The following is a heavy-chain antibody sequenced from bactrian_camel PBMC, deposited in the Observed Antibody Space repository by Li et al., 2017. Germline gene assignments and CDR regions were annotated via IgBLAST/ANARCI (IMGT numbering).Heavy chain of an antibody. CDR1: GFTFKNFP. D-gene: IGHD2*01. CDR2: IMQDSPRA. Sequence: VQLVESGGGSAQPGGSLRLTCVASGFTFKNFPMTWVRQRPGQGLEWVASIMQDSPRAEYAESVKGRFTISKENNKNTLYLQMNSLKPEDTAMYYCAADRPPLWSSGSLFERGFDYWGQGTQVTVS. J-gene: IGHJ4*01. CDR3: AADRPPLWSSGSLFERGFDY. V-gene: IGHV3S2*01.